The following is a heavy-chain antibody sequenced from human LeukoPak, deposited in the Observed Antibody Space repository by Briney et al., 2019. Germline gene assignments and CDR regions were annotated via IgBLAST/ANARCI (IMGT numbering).Heavy chain of an antibody. CDR2: IYSGGST. V-gene: IGHV3-53*01. CDR3: AKGHYDGGDYYYFDN. CDR1: GFTVSSNY. Sequence: GGSLRLSCAASGFTVSSNYMSWVRQAPGKGLEWVSVIYSGGSTYYADSVKGRFAISRDNSRNTLYLQMNSLRVEDTAVYYCAKGHYDGGDYYYFDNWGQGTVVTVSS. D-gene: IGHD3-22*01. J-gene: IGHJ4*02.